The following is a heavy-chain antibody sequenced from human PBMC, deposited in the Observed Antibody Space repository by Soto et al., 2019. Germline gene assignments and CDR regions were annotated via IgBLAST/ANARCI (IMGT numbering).Heavy chain of an antibody. J-gene: IGHJ3*02. V-gene: IGHV3-30-3*01. CDR3: ATEGDTSGYSYSDAFDI. D-gene: IGHD3-22*01. Sequence: QVQLVESGGGVVQPGNSLRLSCAASGFTFNSYSMHWVRQAPGKGLEWVAFISYDGSNEFYADSVKGRFTISRDNSKNTLYLQMNSLRAEDTAVYYCATEGDTSGYSYSDAFDIWGQGTMVTVSS. CDR2: ISYDGSNE. CDR1: GFTFNSYS.